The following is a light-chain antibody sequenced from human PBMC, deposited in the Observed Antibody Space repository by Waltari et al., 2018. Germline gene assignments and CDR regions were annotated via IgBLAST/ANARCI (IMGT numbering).Light chain of an antibody. Sequence: DIVLTQSPDSLPVSLGERATINCKSSQNILYNSNNKNYLAWYQQKPGQPPTLLIYWASTRQFGVPERFSGSGSGTDFTLTISSLQAEDVAVYYCQQFFGTPWTFGQGTKVEIK. CDR1: QNILYNSNNKNY. J-gene: IGKJ1*01. CDR3: QQFFGTPWT. CDR2: WAS. V-gene: IGKV4-1*01.